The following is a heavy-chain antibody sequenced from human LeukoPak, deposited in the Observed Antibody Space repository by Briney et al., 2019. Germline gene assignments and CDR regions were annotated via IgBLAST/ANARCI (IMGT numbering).Heavy chain of an antibody. CDR2: IYSGGST. CDR1: GFTVSSNY. V-gene: IGHV3-66*04. CDR3: ARPMYYYDSSGYLT. J-gene: IGHJ5*02. D-gene: IGHD3-22*01. Sequence: GGSLRLSCAASGFTVSSNYMSWVRQAPGKGLEWVSVIYSGGSTYYADSVKGRFTISRDNSKNTLYLQMNSLRAEDTAAYYCARPMYYYDSSGYLTWGQGTLVTVSS.